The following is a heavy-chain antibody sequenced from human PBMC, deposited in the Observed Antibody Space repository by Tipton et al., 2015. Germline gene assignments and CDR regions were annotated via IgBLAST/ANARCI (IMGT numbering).Heavy chain of an antibody. D-gene: IGHD5-24*01. CDR3: ARGGSPIIEMTYHHYGLDV. CDR1: GGSISSTVYY. Sequence: TLSLTCTVSGGSISSTVYYWGWIRQPPGKGLEWIGSIHYSGSTYYNPSLKSRVTIYADVSKSQFSLKLSSVTAADTAVYYCARGGSPIIEMTYHHYGLDVWGQGTTVTVSS. CDR2: IHYSGST. J-gene: IGHJ6*02. V-gene: IGHV4-39*01.